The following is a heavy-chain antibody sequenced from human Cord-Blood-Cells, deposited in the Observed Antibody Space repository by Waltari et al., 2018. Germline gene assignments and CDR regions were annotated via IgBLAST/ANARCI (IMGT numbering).Heavy chain of an antibody. J-gene: IGHJ3*02. Sequence: QVQLQQWGTGLLKPSETLSLTCAVYGGSFSGYYWSWIRQPPGKGLEWIGEINHSGSTNYNPSLKSRVTISVDTSKNQFSLKLSSVTAADTAVYYCARGGGSGYDLSAFDIWGQGTMVTVSS. CDR2: INHSGST. CDR1: GGSFSGYY. D-gene: IGHD5-12*01. CDR3: ARGGGSGYDLSAFDI. V-gene: IGHV4-34*01.